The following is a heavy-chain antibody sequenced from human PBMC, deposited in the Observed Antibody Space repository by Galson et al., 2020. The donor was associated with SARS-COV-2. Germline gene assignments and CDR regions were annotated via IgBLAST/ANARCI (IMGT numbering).Heavy chain of an antibody. D-gene: IGHD4-17*01. V-gene: IGHV4-30-4*08. Sequence: SETLYLTCTVSGDSISNGDNYWSWIRQPTGKGLEWIGYIYYSGSTYYNPSLKRRVTISVDTSKNQFSLKLSPVTAADTAVYYCARLTTVTSPFDYWGQGTLGTVSS. CDR2: IYYSGST. CDR3: ARLTTVTSPFDY. J-gene: IGHJ4*02. CDR1: GDSISNGDNY.